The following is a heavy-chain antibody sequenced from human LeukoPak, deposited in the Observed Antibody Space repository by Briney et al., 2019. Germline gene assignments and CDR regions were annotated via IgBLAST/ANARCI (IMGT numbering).Heavy chain of an antibody. CDR2: IYYSGST. D-gene: IGHD3-22*01. J-gene: IGHJ3*02. Sequence: SETLSFTRTVSGGSISSYYWSWIRQPPGKGLEWIGYIYYSGSTNYNPSLKSRVTISVDTSKNQFSLKLSSVTAADTAVYYCAREGSYYDSSGYYHDAFDIWGQGTMVTVSS. CDR1: GGSISSYY. CDR3: AREGSYYDSSGYYHDAFDI. V-gene: IGHV4-59*01.